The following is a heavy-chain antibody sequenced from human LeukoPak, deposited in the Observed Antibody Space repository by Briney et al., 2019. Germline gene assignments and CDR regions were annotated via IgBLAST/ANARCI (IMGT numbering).Heavy chain of an antibody. V-gene: IGHV1-2*02. CDR3: ARKVIVGGWFDP. D-gene: IGHD3-22*01. Sequence: GASVKVSCKASGYTFTGYYVHWVRQTPGQGLEWMGWINPNSGGTKYAQKFQGRATMTRDTSISTAYMELSRLRSDDTAVYYCARKVIVGGWFDPWGQGTLVTVSS. CDR2: INPNSGGT. J-gene: IGHJ5*02. CDR1: GYTFTGYY.